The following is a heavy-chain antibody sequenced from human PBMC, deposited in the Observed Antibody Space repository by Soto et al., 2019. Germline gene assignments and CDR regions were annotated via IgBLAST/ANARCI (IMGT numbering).Heavy chain of an antibody. CDR3: VRQGIDYLHGLVDV. CDR2: VYYTADT. V-gene: IGHV4-59*08. Sequence: VQLQQSGPRLVKPSETLSLTCTVSSGPDRSHNWGWIRQPPGRGLEWIGYVYYTADTAYNPSLRSRVSISADTATNDISMPLCSVTAAATSVYYCVRQGIDYLHGLVDVWGQGTTVSVSS. D-gene: IGHD4-17*01. J-gene: IGHJ6*02. CDR1: SGPDRSHN.